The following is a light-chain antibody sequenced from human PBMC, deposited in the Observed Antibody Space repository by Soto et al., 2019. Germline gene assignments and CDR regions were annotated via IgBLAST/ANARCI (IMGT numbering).Light chain of an antibody. CDR2: GAS. CDR3: QQDGNSTLT. V-gene: IGKV3-20*01. CDR1: QSVSSSY. J-gene: IGKJ4*01. Sequence: EIVLTQSPGTLSLSPGERATLSCRASQSVSSSYLAWYQQKPGQAPRLLIYGASISATGIPDRFSGSGSVTYYTLTVNRLEPEDVAVDYCQQDGNSTLTFGGGTKVEIK.